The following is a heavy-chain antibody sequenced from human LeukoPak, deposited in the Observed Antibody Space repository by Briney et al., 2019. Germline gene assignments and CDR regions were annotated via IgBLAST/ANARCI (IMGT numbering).Heavy chain of an antibody. V-gene: IGHV3-33*08. CDR3: ARRAGAYSHPYDY. CDR1: GFTFSNAW. Sequence: GGSRRLSCAASGFTFSNAWMSWVRQAPGKGLEWVAFIRYDGSKKYYADSVKGRFTISRDNSKNTLYLQMNSLRAEDTAVYYCARRAGAYSHPYDYWGQGTLVTVSS. J-gene: IGHJ4*02. D-gene: IGHD4/OR15-4a*01. CDR2: IRYDGSKK.